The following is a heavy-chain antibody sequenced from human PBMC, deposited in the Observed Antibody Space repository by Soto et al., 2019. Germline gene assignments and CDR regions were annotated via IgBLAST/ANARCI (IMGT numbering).Heavy chain of an antibody. Sequence: VGSLRLSCSASRFTFSRYAMHWVRQAPGKGLEYVSGVSSNGESTYHADSVKGRFTISRDNSKNTLYLQMGSLRVEDTAIYYCVKSATIAVAATDYFDYWGQGTLVTVSS. J-gene: IGHJ4*02. CDR3: VKSATIAVAATDYFDY. D-gene: IGHD6-19*01. CDR2: VSSNGEST. CDR1: RFTFSRYA. V-gene: IGHV3-64D*06.